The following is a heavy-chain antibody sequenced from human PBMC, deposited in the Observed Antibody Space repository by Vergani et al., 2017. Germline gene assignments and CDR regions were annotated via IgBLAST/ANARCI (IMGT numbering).Heavy chain of an antibody. Sequence: EVQLLESGGGLVQPGGSLRLSCAASGFTFSSYAMSWVRQAPGKGLEWVSAISGSGGSTYYADSVKGRFTISRDNFKNTLYLQMNSLRAEDTAVYYCASSDARLERRDYYYYYMDVWGKETTVTVSS. CDR2: ISGSGGST. V-gene: IGHV3-23*01. D-gene: IGHD1-1*01. CDR1: GFTFSSYA. J-gene: IGHJ6*03. CDR3: ASSDARLERRDYYYYYMDV.